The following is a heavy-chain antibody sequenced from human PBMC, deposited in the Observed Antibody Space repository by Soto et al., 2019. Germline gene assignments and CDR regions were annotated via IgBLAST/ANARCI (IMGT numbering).Heavy chain of an antibody. CDR3: ARAGYYYGMDV. V-gene: IGHV3-48*01. D-gene: IGHD3-10*01. CDR1: GFTFSSYG. J-gene: IGHJ6*02. Sequence: VQLVESGGGAVQPGRSLRLSCAASGFTFSSYGMHWVRQAPGKGLEWVSYISSSSSTIYYADSVKGRFTISRDNAKNSLYLQMNSLRAEDTAVYYCARAGYYYGMDVWGQGTTVTVSS. CDR2: ISSSSSTI.